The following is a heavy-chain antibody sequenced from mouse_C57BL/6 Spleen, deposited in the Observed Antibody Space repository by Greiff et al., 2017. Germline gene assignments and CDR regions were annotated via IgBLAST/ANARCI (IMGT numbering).Heavy chain of an antibody. CDR3: ARSGYYGSSYLDY. Sequence: VQLQQPGAELVKPGASVKLSCKASGYTFTSYWMQWVKQRPGQGLEWIGEIDPSDSYTNYNQKFKGKATLTVDTSSSTAYMQLSSLTSEDSAVYYCARSGYYGSSYLDYWGQGTTLTVSS. V-gene: IGHV1-50*01. J-gene: IGHJ2*01. D-gene: IGHD1-1*01. CDR2: IDPSDSYT. CDR1: GYTFTSYW.